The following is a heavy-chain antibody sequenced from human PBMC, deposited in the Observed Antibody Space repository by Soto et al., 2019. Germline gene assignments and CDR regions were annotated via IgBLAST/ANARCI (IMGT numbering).Heavy chain of an antibody. Sequence: PGGSLRLSCTASGFSFSTYTMNWVRQAPGKGLEWVAVISHDGSNEYYADCVKGRVAISRDNSKSMLWLQMNNLRAEDTAVYYCARGGDPDYWGQGTLVTVS. CDR1: GFSFSTYT. J-gene: IGHJ4*02. CDR3: ARGGDPDY. CDR2: ISHDGSNE. D-gene: IGHD2-21*02. V-gene: IGHV3-30*03.